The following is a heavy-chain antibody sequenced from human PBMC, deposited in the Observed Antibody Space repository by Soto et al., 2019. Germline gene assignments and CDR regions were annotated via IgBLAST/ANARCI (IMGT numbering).Heavy chain of an antibody. CDR3: VTENWDYAFELDY. J-gene: IGHJ4*02. CDR2: IVPIFGTP. Sequence: SVKVSCKASGGIFSSYAIAWVRQAPGQGLEWMGGIVPIFGTPNYAQKFQGRVTITADESTSTAYMELSSLRSEDTAVYYCVTENWDYAFELDYWGLGTLVTVSS. CDR1: GGIFSSYA. D-gene: IGHD4-17*01. V-gene: IGHV1-69*13.